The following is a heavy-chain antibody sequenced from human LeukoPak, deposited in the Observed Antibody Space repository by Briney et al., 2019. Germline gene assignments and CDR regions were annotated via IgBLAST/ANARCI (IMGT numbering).Heavy chain of an antibody. CDR3: ARHRTSSSWEYYFDY. V-gene: IGHV5-51*01. Sequence: GESLKISCKGSGYSFTSYWIGWVRQMPGKGLEWMGIIYPGDSDTRYSPSFQGQVTISADKSISTAYLQWSSLKASDTAMYYCARHRTSSSWEYYFDYWGQGTPVTVSS. D-gene: IGHD6-13*01. J-gene: IGHJ4*02. CDR2: IYPGDSDT. CDR1: GYSFTSYW.